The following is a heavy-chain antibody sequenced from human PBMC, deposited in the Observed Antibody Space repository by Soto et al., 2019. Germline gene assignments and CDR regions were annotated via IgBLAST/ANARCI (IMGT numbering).Heavy chain of an antibody. Sequence: EVQLLESGGGLVQPGGSLRLSCAASGFTFISYAMTWVRQAPGKGLEWVAGISGSGDSTYYADSVKGRFTISRDNPKNTLYLLINSLRAEETAVCYCAAFYNWKVRGDYWGQGTLVTVSS. CDR3: AAFYNWKVRGDY. J-gene: IGHJ4*02. D-gene: IGHD1-20*01. CDR1: GFTFISYA. CDR2: ISGSGDST. V-gene: IGHV3-23*01.